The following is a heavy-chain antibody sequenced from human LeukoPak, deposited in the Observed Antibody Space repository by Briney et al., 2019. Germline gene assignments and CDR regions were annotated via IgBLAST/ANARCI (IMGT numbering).Heavy chain of an antibody. CDR2: ISTFNGNT. J-gene: IGHJ4*02. CDR1: GYTFTNYG. Sequence: ASVKASCKASGYTFTNYGFSWVRQAPRQGLEWMGWISTFNGNTNYAQKLQGRVTMTTDTSTSTAYMELRSRRSDDTAVYYCARTTQYSSSWLPDYWGQGTLVTVSS. D-gene: IGHD6-13*01. CDR3: ARTTQYSSSWLPDY. V-gene: IGHV1-18*01.